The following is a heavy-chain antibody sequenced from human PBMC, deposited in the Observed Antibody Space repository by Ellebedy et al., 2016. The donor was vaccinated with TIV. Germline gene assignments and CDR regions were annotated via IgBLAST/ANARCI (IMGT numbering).Heavy chain of an antibody. CDR1: GYTFTGYY. Sequence: AASVKVSCKASGYTFTGYYMHWVRQAPGQGLEWMGWIIPIFGTANYAQKFQGRVTITADESTSTAYMELSSLRSEDTAVYYCAREENGYSSIPGPRHYGMDVWGQGTTVTVSS. CDR3: AREENGYSSIPGPRHYGMDV. J-gene: IGHJ6*02. D-gene: IGHD6-13*01. V-gene: IGHV1-69*13. CDR2: IIPIFGTA.